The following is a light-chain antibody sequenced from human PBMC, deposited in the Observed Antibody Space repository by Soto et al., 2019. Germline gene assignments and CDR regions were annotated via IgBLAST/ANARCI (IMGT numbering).Light chain of an antibody. J-gene: IGKJ1*01. CDR1: QSVSSSY. V-gene: IGKV3-20*01. Sequence: EIVLTQSPGTLSLSPGERAILSCRASQSVSSSYLAWYQQKPGQAPRLLIYGASSRATGIPDRFSGSGSGTDFXLXISRLEPEDFAVYYCQQYGSSPPWTFGQGTKVEIK. CDR3: QQYGSSPPWT. CDR2: GAS.